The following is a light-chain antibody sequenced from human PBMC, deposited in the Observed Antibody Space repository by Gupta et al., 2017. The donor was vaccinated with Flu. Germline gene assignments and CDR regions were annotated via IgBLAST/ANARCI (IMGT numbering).Light chain of an antibody. V-gene: IGKV1-5*03. CDR3: QQYAPYSLT. CDR1: HSLTTS. CDR2: TAS. J-gene: IGKJ1*01. Sequence: GDRVTITCRASHSLTTSLAWYQQPPGRAPQVLIFTASTLHGGVPSTFSGSGSATDFTLTITILQPDDFATYYCQQYAPYSLTFGQGPKVE.